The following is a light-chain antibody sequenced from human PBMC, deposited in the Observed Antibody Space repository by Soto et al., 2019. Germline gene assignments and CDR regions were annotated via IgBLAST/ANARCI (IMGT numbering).Light chain of an antibody. CDR3: QQYYSTPET. V-gene: IGKV4-1*01. Sequence: DIVMTQSPDSLAVSLGERATINCKSSQSVLYSSKNKNCLAWYQQKPGQPPKLLIYWASTRESGVPDRFSGSGSGTDFTLTISSLQAEDVAVYYCQQYYSTPETFGQGTKLEIK. CDR1: QSVLYSSKNKNC. CDR2: WAS. J-gene: IGKJ2*01.